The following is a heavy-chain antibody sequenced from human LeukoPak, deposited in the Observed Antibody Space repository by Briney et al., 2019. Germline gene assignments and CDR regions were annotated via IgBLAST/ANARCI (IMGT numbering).Heavy chain of an antibody. CDR2: ISGSGDNT. V-gene: IGHV3-23*01. CDR1: GFTFSSHG. J-gene: IGHJ4*02. D-gene: IGHD2-21*01. CDR3: AKAPVTTCRGAYCYPFDY. Sequence: GGSLRLSCAASGFTFSSHGMGWVRQAPGKGLEWVSTISGSGDNTYYADSVKGRFTISRDNSKNTLYLQMNSLRAEDTAVYYCAKAPVTTCRGAYCYPFDYWGQGALVTVSS.